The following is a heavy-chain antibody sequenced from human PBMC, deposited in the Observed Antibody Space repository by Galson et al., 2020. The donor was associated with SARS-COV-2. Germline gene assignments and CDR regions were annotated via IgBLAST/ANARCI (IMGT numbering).Heavy chain of an antibody. Sequence: PGGSLRLSCAASGFTFSSYAMHWVRQAPGKALYWMAVISYVGSNKYYADSVKGRFTISRENSKNTLYLQMNSLRAEDTAVYYCARSYSGSYYYGMDVWGQGTTVTVSS. J-gene: IGHJ6*02. V-gene: IGHV3-30-3*01. CDR1: GFTFSSYA. D-gene: IGHD1-26*01. CDR2: ISYVGSNK. CDR3: ARSYSGSYYYGMDV.